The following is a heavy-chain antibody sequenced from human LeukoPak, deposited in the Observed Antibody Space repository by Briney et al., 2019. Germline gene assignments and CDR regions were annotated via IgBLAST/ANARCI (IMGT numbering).Heavy chain of an antibody. CDR3: ARESDDYGDPRGPFDY. CDR1: GFTFDDYA. V-gene: IGHV3-9*01. CDR2: ISWNSGSI. D-gene: IGHD4-17*01. J-gene: IGHJ4*02. Sequence: PGGSLRLSCAASGFTFDDYAMHWVRQAPGKGLEWVSGISWNSGSIGYADSAKGRFTISRDNSKNTLYLQMNSLRAEDTAVYYCARESDDYGDPRGPFDYWGQGTLVTVSS.